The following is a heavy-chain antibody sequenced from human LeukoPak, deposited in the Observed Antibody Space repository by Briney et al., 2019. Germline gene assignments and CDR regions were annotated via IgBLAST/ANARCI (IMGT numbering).Heavy chain of an antibody. CDR3: AKRADGCSGVSCYYYYMDV. CDR2: ISGVGDST. CDR1: GFTFSNYA. V-gene: IGHV3-23*01. J-gene: IGHJ6*03. Sequence: GGSLRLSCAASGFTFSNYAMNWVRQAPGKGLEWVSTISGVGDSTYYPESVKGRFTMSRDNSKNTVYLQMNSLRVEDTAIYYCAKRADGCSGVSCYYYYMDVWGKGTTVTVSS. D-gene: IGHD2-15*01.